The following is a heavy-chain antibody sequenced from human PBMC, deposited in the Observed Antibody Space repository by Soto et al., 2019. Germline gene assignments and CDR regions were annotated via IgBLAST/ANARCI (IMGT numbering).Heavy chain of an antibody. Sequence: ASVKVSCKASGYTFTSYGISWVRQAPGQGLEWMGWISAYNGNTNYAQKLQGRVTMTTDTSTSTAYMELRSLRSDDTAVYYCARESGITGTTWIDYWGQGTLVTVSS. D-gene: IGHD1-7*01. J-gene: IGHJ4*02. CDR2: ISAYNGNT. CDR3: ARESGITGTTWIDY. CDR1: GYTFTSYG. V-gene: IGHV1-18*01.